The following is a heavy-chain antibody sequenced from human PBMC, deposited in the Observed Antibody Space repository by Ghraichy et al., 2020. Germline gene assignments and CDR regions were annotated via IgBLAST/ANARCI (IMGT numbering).Heavy chain of an antibody. J-gene: IGHJ3*02. CDR1: GFTFNSYA. CDR2: ISGSGGST. D-gene: IGHD4-17*01. V-gene: IGHV3-23*01. Sequence: GGSLRLSCAASGFTFNSYAMSWVRQAPGKGLEWVSSISGSGGSTYYADSVKGRFTISRDNSRSTLFLQMNSLRAEDTAVYYCAKDPSYTVTSSHAFDIWGRGTMVTVSS. CDR3: AKDPSYTVTSSHAFDI.